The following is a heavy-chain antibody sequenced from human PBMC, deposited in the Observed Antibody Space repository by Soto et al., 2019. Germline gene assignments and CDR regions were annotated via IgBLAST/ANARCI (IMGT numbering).Heavy chain of an antibody. D-gene: IGHD2-2*01. V-gene: IGHV1-18*01. CDR2: ISPYNGHT. CDR3: ARDLTIVPATHPRLENYGMDV. J-gene: IGHJ6*02. Sequence: QVQLVQSAGEVKKPGASVKVSCKASGYSFTSYGISWVRRAPGQGLEWMGWISPYNGHTQFVERFQGRVTMTTDTSTRTPYMKLRTLRSDDTAHYYCARDLTIVPATHPRLENYGMDVWGQGTTVIVSS. CDR1: GYSFTSYG.